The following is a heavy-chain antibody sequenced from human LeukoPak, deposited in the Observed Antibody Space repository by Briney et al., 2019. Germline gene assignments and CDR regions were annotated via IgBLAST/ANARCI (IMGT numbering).Heavy chain of an antibody. CDR2: IYSGGST. V-gene: IGHV3-53*04. CDR1: GFTVNSNY. Sequence: GGSLRLSCGAPGFTVNSNYMAWVRQAPGKGLEWVALIYSGGSTHYSDSVRGRFTISRHNSNNTLYLQMRSLRPDDTAVYYCARDLRSCSGGECYEYKWFDPWGQGTLVTVSS. D-gene: IGHD2-21*01. CDR3: ARDLRSCSGGECYEYKWFDP. J-gene: IGHJ5*02.